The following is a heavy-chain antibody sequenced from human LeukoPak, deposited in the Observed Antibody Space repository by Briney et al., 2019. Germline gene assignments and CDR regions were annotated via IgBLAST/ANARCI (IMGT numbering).Heavy chain of an antibody. V-gene: IGHV3-21*01. Sequence: GGSLRLSCAASGFTFSSYSMNWVRQAPGKGLEWVSSISSSSSYIYYADSMKGRFTISRDNAKNSLSLQMNSLRAEDTAVYYCARDVWVGDYGGPLRKAFGIWGQGTMVTVSS. CDR1: GFTFSSYS. J-gene: IGHJ3*02. CDR3: ARDVWVGDYGGPLRKAFGI. D-gene: IGHD4-17*01. CDR2: ISSSSSYI.